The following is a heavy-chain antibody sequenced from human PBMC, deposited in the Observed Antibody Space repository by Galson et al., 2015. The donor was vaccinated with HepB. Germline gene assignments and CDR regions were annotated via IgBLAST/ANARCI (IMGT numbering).Heavy chain of an antibody. Sequence: LSLTCAVSGGSISSSNWWSWVRQPPGKGLEWIGEIYHSGSTNYNPSLKSRVTISVDKSKNQFSLKLSSVTAADTAMYYCARVGAVAGTSEAFDIWGQGTMVTVSS. CDR3: ARVGAVAGTSEAFDI. V-gene: IGHV4-4*02. CDR1: GGSISSSNW. D-gene: IGHD6-19*01. CDR2: IYHSGST. J-gene: IGHJ3*02.